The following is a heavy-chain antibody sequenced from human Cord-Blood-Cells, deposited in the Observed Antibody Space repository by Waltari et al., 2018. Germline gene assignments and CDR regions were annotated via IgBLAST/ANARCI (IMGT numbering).Heavy chain of an antibody. CDR2: IYYSGST. CDR3: ARGDPRIAARYYFDY. J-gene: IGHJ4*02. CDR1: GGPISSGGYY. Sequence: QVQLQESGPGLVKPSQTLSLTCTFSGGPISSGGYYCSWIRQHPGKGLEWIGYIYYSGSTYYNPSLKSRVTISVDTSKNQFSLKLSSVTAADTAVYYCARGDPRIAARYYFDYWGQGTLVTVSS. D-gene: IGHD6-6*01. V-gene: IGHV4-31*03.